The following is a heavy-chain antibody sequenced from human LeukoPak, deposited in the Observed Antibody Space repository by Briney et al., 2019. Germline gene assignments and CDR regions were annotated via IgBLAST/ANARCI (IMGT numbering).Heavy chain of an antibody. D-gene: IGHD3-16*02. CDR2: ISGSGGST. V-gene: IGHV3-23*01. Sequence: GGTLRLSCAASGFTFSSYGMRWVRQAPGKGLEWVSAISGSGGSTYYADSVKGRFSSSRDSSRNIVYLQMNSLRAEDTAVYYCAKYRCGNGIGGYYYYMDVWGTGTTVTISS. CDR3: AKYRCGNGIGGYYYYMDV. CDR1: GFTFSSYG. J-gene: IGHJ6*03.